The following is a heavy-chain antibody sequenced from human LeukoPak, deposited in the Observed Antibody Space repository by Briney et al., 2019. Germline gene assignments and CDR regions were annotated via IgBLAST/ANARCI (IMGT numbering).Heavy chain of an antibody. J-gene: IGHJ4*02. Sequence: SVKVSCKASGGTFSSYAISWVRQAPGQGLEWMGGIIPIFGTANYAQKFQGRVTMTRDMSTSTVYMELSSLRSEDTAVYYCARDHGDALGYFDYWGQGTLVTVSS. CDR3: ARDHGDALGYFDY. CDR1: GGTFSSYA. V-gene: IGHV1-69*05. D-gene: IGHD4-17*01. CDR2: IIPIFGTA.